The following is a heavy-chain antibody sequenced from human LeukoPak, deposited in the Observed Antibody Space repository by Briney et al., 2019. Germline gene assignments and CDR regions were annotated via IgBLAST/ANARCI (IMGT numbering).Heavy chain of an antibody. Sequence: GGSLRLSCAASGFTFSNYGMHWVRQAPGKGLEWVAFIRYDGSNKYYADSVKGRFTISRDNSKNTLYLQMNSPRTEDTAVYYWAKGGGWGTEFDTWGQGPLAPVPP. J-gene: IGHJ5*02. V-gene: IGHV3-30*02. CDR3: AKGGGWGTEFDT. D-gene: IGHD3-16*01. CDR2: IRYDGSNK. CDR1: GFTFSNYG.